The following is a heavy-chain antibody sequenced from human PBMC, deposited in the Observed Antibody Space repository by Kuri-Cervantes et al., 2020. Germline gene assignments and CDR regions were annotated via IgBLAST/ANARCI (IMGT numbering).Heavy chain of an antibody. CDR2: INPNSGGT. J-gene: IGHJ5*02. CDR3: ARDRGDYLEGILGNWFDP. Sequence: ASVKVSCKASGYTFTGYYMHWVRQAPGQGLEWMGWINPNSGGTNYAQKFQGRVTMTRDTSISTAYMELSRLRSDDTAVYYCARDRGDYLEGILGNWFDPWGQGTLVTVSS. D-gene: IGHD4-17*01. CDR1: GYTFTGYY. V-gene: IGHV1-2*02.